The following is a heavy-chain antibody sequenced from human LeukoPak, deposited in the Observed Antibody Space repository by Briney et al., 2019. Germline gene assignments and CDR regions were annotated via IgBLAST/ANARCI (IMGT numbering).Heavy chain of an antibody. CDR1: GYTFTSYD. CDR3: ARGWYSSGWYIYYYYGMDV. CDR2: MNPNSGNT. V-gene: IGHV1-8*01. D-gene: IGHD6-19*01. J-gene: IGHJ6*02. Sequence: ASVKVSCKASGYTFTSYDINWVRQATGQGLEWTGWMNPNSGNTGYAQKFQGRVTMTRNTSISTAYMELSSLRSEDTAVYYWARGWYSSGWYIYYYYGMDVWGQGTTVTVSS.